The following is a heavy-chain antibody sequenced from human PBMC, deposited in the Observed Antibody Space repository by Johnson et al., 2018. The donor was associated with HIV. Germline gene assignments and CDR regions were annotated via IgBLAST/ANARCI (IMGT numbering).Heavy chain of an antibody. CDR1: GFAFRTYW. J-gene: IGHJ3*01. CDR3: AKVDCGGDTCAGYDPFDL. Sequence: EVQLVESGGGLVQPGGSLRLSCAASGFAFRTYWMVWVRQVPGKRPVWVARIYNDGSRTTYADAVRGRFANSRDNAKYTVDLQMNSLRVEDTAVYYCAKVDCGGDTCAGYDPFDLWGQGTLVTVSS. V-gene: IGHV3-74*03. CDR2: IYNDGSRT. D-gene: IGHD2-21*01.